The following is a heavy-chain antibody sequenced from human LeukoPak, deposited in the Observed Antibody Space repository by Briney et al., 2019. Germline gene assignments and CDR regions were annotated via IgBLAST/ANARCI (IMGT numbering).Heavy chain of an antibody. CDR3: ATLWGYSPEDYFDY. J-gene: IGHJ4*02. CDR1: GGTFSSYA. CDR2: IIPIFGTA. Sequence: SVKVSCKASGGTFSSYAISWVRQAPGQGLEWMGGIIPIFGTANYAQKFQGRVTITTDESTSIAYMELSSLRSEDTAVYYCATLWGYSPEDYFDYWGQGTLVTVSS. V-gene: IGHV1-69*05. D-gene: IGHD2-21*01.